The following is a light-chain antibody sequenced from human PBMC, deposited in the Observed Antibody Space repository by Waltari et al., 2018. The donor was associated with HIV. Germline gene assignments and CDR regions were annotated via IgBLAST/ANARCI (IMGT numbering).Light chain of an antibody. V-gene: IGLV2-23*02. J-gene: IGLJ1*01. Sequence: QSALTQPASVSVSPGQSLTISCTGTSRAVGSYNVVSWYQQHPGKAPKLMIYEVNKRPAGVSNRFSGSKSGNTASLTISGLQAEDEADYHCCSYAGSSTHVFGTGTKVTVL. CDR1: SRAVGSYNV. CDR2: EVN. CDR3: CSYAGSSTHV.